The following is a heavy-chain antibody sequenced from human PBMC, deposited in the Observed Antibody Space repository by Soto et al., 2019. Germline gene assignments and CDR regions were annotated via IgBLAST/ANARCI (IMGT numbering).Heavy chain of an antibody. D-gene: IGHD2-15*01. CDR2: IIPIFGTA. V-gene: IGHV1-69*13. Sequence: SVKVSCKASGGTFSSYAISWVRQAPGQGLEWMGGIIPIFGTANYAQKFQGRVTITADESTSTAYMELSSLRSEDTAVYYCARAPGYGCSGGSCYSFPTRYYYGMDVWGQGTTVTVSS. J-gene: IGHJ6*02. CDR1: GGTFSSYA. CDR3: ARAPGYGCSGGSCYSFPTRYYYGMDV.